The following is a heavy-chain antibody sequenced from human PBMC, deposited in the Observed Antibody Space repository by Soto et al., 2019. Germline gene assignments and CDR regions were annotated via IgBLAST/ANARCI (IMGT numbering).Heavy chain of an antibody. CDR3: AKAASGYGSGTLRWFDP. V-gene: IGHV3-23*01. J-gene: IGHJ5*02. Sequence: GGSLRLSCAASGFTFSSYAMSWVRQAPGKGLEWVSAISGSGGSTYYADSVKGRFTISRDNSKNTLYLQMNSLRAEDTAVYYCAKAASGYGSGTLRWFDPWGQGTLVTVSS. CDR2: ISGSGGST. CDR1: GFTFSSYA. D-gene: IGHD3-10*01.